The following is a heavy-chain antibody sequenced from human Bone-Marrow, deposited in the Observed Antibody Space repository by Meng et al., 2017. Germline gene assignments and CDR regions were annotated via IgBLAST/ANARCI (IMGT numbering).Heavy chain of an antibody. CDR1: GYTFTSYD. V-gene: IGHV1-8*01. CDR3: ARCGFDSCGYSVTRSDAFDI. J-gene: IGHJ3*02. Sequence: ASAKVSCKASGYTFTSYDSNWVRQATGQGLEWMGWMNPNSGNTGYAQKFQGRVTMTRNTSISTAYMELSSLRSEDTAVYYCARCGFDSCGYSVTRSDAFDIWGQGTMVTVSS. CDR2: MNPNSGNT. D-gene: IGHD3-22*01.